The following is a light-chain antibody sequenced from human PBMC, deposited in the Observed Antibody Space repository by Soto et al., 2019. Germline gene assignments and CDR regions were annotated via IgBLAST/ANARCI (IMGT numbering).Light chain of an antibody. CDR3: QSYDSSLSVVV. CDR2: GDT. Sequence: HSVLTQPPSVSGAPGQRVIISCTGSSSNIGAGYDVKWYQQLPGTAPKLLIYGDTNRPSGVPDRFSGSKSGTSASLAITGLQTEDEADYYCQSYDSSLSVVVFGGGTKLTVL. CDR1: SSNIGAGYD. V-gene: IGLV1-40*01. J-gene: IGLJ2*01.